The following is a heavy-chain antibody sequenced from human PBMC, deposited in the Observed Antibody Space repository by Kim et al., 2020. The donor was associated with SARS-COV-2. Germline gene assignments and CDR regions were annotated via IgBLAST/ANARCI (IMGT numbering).Heavy chain of an antibody. V-gene: IGHV6-1*01. CDR2: TYYRSKWYN. D-gene: IGHD6-13*01. J-gene: IGHJ4*02. CDR1: GDSVSSNSAA. CDR3: ARVPLSHFIAAAPAYYFDY. Sequence: SQTLSLTCAISGDSVSSNSAAWHWLRQSPSRGLEWLGRTYYRSKWYNDYAVSVKSRITINPDTSKNQFSLQLNSVTPEDTAVYYCARVPLSHFIAAAPAYYFDYWGQGTLVTVSS.